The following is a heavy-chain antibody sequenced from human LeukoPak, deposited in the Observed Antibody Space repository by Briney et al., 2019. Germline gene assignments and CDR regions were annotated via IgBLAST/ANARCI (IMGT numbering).Heavy chain of an antibody. CDR2: IYPGDSDT. CDR3: ARRTYCSGGSCYSTSINWFDP. V-gene: IGHV5-51*01. J-gene: IGHJ5*02. CDR1: GYSFTSYW. D-gene: IGHD2-15*01. Sequence: GESLKISCKGSGYSFTSYWIGWVRQMPGKGLEWVGIIYPGDSDTRYSPSFQGQVTISADKSISTAHLRWSSLKASDTAMYYCARRTYCSGGSCYSTSINWFDPWGQGTLVTVSS.